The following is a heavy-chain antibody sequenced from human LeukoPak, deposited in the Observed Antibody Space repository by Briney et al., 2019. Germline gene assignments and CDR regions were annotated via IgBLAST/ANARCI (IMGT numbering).Heavy chain of an antibody. CDR3: ARSRFLVGHEVRGSGGAYCFDY. D-gene: IGHD2-15*01. CDR2: IYYSGST. CDR1: GGSISSGDYY. V-gene: IGHV4-61*08. J-gene: IGHJ4*02. Sequence: PSETLSLTCTVPGGSISSGDYYWSWIRQPPGKGLEWIGYIYYSGSTNYNPSLKSRVTISVDTSKNQFSLKLSSVTAADTAVYYCARSRFLVGHEVRGSGGAYCFDYWGQGTLVTVSS.